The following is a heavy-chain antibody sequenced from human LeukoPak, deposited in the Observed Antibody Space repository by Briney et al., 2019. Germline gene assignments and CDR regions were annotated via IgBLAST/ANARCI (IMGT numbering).Heavy chain of an antibody. J-gene: IGHJ5*02. CDR3: ARGRGVVVPAAINWFDP. CDR1: GGSISSGDYY. Sequence: SETLSLTCTVSGGSISSGDYYWSWIRQPPGKGLEWIGYIYYSGSTCYNPSLKSRVTISVDTSKNQFSLKLSSVTAADTAVYYCARGRGVVVPAAINWFDPWGQGTLVTVSS. V-gene: IGHV4-30-4*01. CDR2: IYYSGST. D-gene: IGHD2-2*01.